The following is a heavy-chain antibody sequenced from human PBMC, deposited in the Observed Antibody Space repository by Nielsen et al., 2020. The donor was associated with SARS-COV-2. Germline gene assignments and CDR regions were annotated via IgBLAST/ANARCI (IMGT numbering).Heavy chain of an antibody. V-gene: IGHV3-7*01. CDR1: GFNFSTYW. CDR2: IKQDGSEK. D-gene: IGHD3-10*01. J-gene: IGHJ6*02. CDR3: ARDRGSGSFLYGMDV. Sequence: GGSLRLSCAASGFNFSTYWMSWVRQAPGRGLEWVANIKQDGSEKYFIDSVKGRFTISRDNSKNTLYLQMNSLRAEDTAVYYCARDRGSGSFLYGMDVWGQGTTVTVSS.